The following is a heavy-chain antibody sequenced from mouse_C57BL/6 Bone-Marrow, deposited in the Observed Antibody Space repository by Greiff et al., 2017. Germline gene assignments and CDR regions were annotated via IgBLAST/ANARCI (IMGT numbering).Heavy chain of an antibody. D-gene: IGHD2-1*01. V-gene: IGHV8-8*01. Sequence: QVTLKESGPGILQPSESLSLSCSSSGFSLSTFGMGVVWIRPPSGKGLDWLAHTWWDDDKYYNPAMKSGLTTSKDTSKNRVFLKIANVDTADTAADYCARMAHYGNWAFDYWGQGTTLTVSS. CDR1: GFSLSTFGMG. J-gene: IGHJ2*01. CDR3: ARMAHYGNWAFDY. CDR2: TWWDDDK.